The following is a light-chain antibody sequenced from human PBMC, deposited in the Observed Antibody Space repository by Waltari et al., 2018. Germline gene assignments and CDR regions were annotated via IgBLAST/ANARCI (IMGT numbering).Light chain of an antibody. CDR3: QSYDLNSRVV. CDR2: EDT. V-gene: IGLV6-57*03. J-gene: IGLJ2*01. CDR1: SGNIASNY. Sequence: FMLTQPHSVSESPWKTVTISCTRSSGNIASNYVQWYPQRPGGAPTTIIYEDTQRPSGVPDRFSGSIDSSSNSASLTISGLITEDEADYYCQSYDLNSRVVFGGRTKLTVL.